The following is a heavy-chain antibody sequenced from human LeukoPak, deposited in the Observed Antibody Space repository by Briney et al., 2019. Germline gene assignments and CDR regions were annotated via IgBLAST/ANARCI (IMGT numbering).Heavy chain of an antibody. Sequence: GASAKVSCKASGCTFTSYGISWVRQAPGQGLEWMGWISAYNGNTNYAQKLQGRVTMTTDTSTSTAYMELRSLRSDDTAVYYCARDYTRGYSYGYDAFDIWGQGTMVTVSS. V-gene: IGHV1-18*01. D-gene: IGHD5-18*01. CDR3: ARDYTRGYSYGYDAFDI. CDR1: GCTFTSYG. J-gene: IGHJ3*02. CDR2: ISAYNGNT.